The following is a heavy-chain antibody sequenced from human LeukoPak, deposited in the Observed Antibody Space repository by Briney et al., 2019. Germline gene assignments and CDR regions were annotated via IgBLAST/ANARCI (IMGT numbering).Heavy chain of an antibody. Sequence: SETLSLTCAVYGGSFSGYYWSWIRQPPGKGLEWIGETNHSGSTNYNPSLKSRVTISVDTSKKQFSLKLSSVTAADTAVYYCVTYYFDSSGPKKNYWGQGTLVTVSS. CDR1: GGSFSGYY. V-gene: IGHV4-34*01. CDR2: TNHSGST. CDR3: VTYYFDSSGPKKNY. D-gene: IGHD3-22*01. J-gene: IGHJ4*02.